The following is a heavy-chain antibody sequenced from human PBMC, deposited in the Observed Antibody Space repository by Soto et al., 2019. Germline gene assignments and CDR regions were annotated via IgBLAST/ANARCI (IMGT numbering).Heavy chain of an antibody. V-gene: IGHV1-8*01. D-gene: IGHD1-1*01. CDR1: GYTFTSYD. CDR2: MNPNSGNT. CDR3: TRGPRSTSTGTGAF. Sequence: ASVKVSCKASGYTFTSYDINWVRQATGQGLEWMGWMNPNSGNTGYAQKFQGRVTMTRNTSISTAYMELSSLRSEDTAVYYCTRGPRSTSTGTGAFWGQGTLVTVSS. J-gene: IGHJ4*02.